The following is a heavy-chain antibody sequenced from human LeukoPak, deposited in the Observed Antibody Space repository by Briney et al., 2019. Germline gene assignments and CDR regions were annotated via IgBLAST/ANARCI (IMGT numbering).Heavy chain of an antibody. Sequence: PGGSLRLSCAASGFTVSSNYMNWVRQAPGKGLEWVSSISSSGSYIYYADSVKGRFTISRDNAKNSLYLQMNSLRAEDTAVYYCARVPLRFAMVRGVSLFDYWGQGTLVTVSS. J-gene: IGHJ4*02. CDR1: GFTVSSNY. CDR2: ISSSGSYI. D-gene: IGHD3-10*01. V-gene: IGHV3-21*01. CDR3: ARVPLRFAMVRGVSLFDY.